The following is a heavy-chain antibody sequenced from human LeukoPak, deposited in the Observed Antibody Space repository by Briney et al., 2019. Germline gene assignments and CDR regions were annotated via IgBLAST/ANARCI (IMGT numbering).Heavy chain of an antibody. Sequence: SETLSLTCTVSGASISGYYWSWIRQPPGKGLEWIGYIYYSGSTNYNPSLKSRVTISVDTSKNQFSLKLSSVTAADTAVYYCARGLDYYGSGSYYSRLAFDIWGQGTMVTVSS. CDR2: IYYSGST. J-gene: IGHJ3*02. CDR3: ARGLDYYGSGSYYSRLAFDI. D-gene: IGHD3-10*01. CDR1: GASISGYY. V-gene: IGHV4-59*01.